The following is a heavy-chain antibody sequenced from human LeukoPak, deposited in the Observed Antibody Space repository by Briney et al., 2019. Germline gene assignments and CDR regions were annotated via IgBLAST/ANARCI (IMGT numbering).Heavy chain of an antibody. V-gene: IGHV1-46*01. CDR1: GYTFTSCY. D-gene: IGHD6-6*01. CDR2: INPSGGST. Sequence: GASVKVSCEASGYTFTSCYMHWVRQAPGQGLEWMGIINPSGGSTSYAQKFQGRVTMTRDMSTSTVYMELSSLRSEDTAVYYCARGSEQLAKGPAPFDYWGQGTLVTVSS. J-gene: IGHJ4*02. CDR3: ARGSEQLAKGPAPFDY.